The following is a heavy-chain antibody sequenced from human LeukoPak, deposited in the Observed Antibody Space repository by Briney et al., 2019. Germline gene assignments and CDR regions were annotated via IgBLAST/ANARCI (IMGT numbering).Heavy chain of an antibody. Sequence: SQTLSLTCTVSGGSITSGDYYCSWIRQPPGKGLEWIGYIYYSGSAYYNPSLKSRVTISVDTSKNQFSLKLSSVTAADTAVYYCARTKPGYSSSWNPFDYWGQGTLVTVSS. J-gene: IGHJ4*02. V-gene: IGHV4-30-4*08. CDR2: IYYSGSA. CDR3: ARTKPGYSSSWNPFDY. CDR1: GGSITSGDYY. D-gene: IGHD6-13*01.